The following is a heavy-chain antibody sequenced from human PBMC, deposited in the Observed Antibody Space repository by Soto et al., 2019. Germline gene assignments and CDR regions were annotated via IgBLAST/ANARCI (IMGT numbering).Heavy chain of an antibody. Sequence: SDTLSLTCTVSGVSISSSYWSWIRQSPGTGLEWIGYIYYTGTTNYNPSLKRRVTISLDTAKNQFSLNVNSLTTADTAVYFCARGGNRYSNTASGVGGFDFWGQGTLVTVSS. J-gene: IGHJ4*02. CDR2: IYYTGTT. CDR3: ARGGNRYSNTASGVGGFDF. CDR1: GVSISSSY. D-gene: IGHD5-12*01. V-gene: IGHV4-59*07.